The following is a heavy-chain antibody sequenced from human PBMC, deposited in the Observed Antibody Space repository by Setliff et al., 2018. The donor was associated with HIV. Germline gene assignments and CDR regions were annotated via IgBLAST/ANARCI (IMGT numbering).Heavy chain of an antibody. Sequence: LRLSCAASGITFSRSAMSWVRQAPGKGLEWVSGISGSGDDTYYADSVKGRFTISRDNSKNTLYLQMNILRVEDTALYYCAKVLDIATTGRRLGVLDIWGQGTMVTVSS. V-gene: IGHV3-23*01. D-gene: IGHD6-13*01. CDR3: AKVLDIATTGRRLGVLDI. J-gene: IGHJ3*02. CDR2: ISGSGDDT. CDR1: GITFSRSA.